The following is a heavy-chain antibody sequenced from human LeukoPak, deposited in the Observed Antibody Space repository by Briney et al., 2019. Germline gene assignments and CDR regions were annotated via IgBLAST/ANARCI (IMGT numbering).Heavy chain of an antibody. D-gene: IGHD3-22*01. CDR2: IYPGDSDT. CDR3: ATSTIAFYDSSGYYPANYYYYYGMDV. CDR1: GYSFTSYW. J-gene: IGHJ6*02. V-gene: IGHV5-51*01. Sequence: GESLKISCEGSGYSFTSYWIGWVRQMPGKGLEWMGIIYPGDSDTRYSPSFQGQVTISADKSISTAYLQWSSLKASDTAMYYCATSTIAFYDSSGYYPANYYYYYGMDVWGQGTTVTVSS.